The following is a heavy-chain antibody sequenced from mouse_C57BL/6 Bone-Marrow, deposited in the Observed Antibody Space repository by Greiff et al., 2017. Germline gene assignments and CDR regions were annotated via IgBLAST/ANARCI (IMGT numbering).Heavy chain of an antibody. D-gene: IGHD2-3*01. V-gene: IGHV14-4*01. J-gene: IGHJ2*01. CDR2: IDPEIGDT. Sequence: VQLKESGAELVRPGASVKLSCTASGFNIKDDYIHWVKQRPEQGLEWIGWIDPEIGDTEYASKFQGKATITSDPSSSTAYLQLSSLTSEDTAVYYCSSFDGNYFDFWGQGTPLTVAS. CDR3: SSFDGNYFDF. CDR1: GFNIKDDY.